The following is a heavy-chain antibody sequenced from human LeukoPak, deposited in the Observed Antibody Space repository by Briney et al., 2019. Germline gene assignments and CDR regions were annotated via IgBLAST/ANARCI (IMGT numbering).Heavy chain of an antibody. V-gene: IGHV3-15*01. CDR1: GFSFKDSW. Sequence: GGSLRFSCGGSGFSFKDSWMSWVRQVPGKGLEWLGRIKSESAGGTIDYVAPVKGRFTISRDDSKNTVYLEMSSLKAEDTAVYYCTTDPRYWGQGTLVTVSS. CDR2: IKSESAGGTI. CDR3: TTDPRY. J-gene: IGHJ4*02.